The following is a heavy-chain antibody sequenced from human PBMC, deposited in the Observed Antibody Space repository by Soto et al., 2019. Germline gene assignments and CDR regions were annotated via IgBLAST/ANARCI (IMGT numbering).Heavy chain of an antibody. Sequence: GGSLRLSCAASGFTFSSYWMSWVRQAPGKGLEWVANIKQDGSEKYYVDSVKGRFTISRDNAKNSLYLQMNSLRAEDTAVYYCARDHPRWELNYYYYMDVWGKGTTVTVSS. D-gene: IGHD1-26*01. CDR1: GFTFSSYW. V-gene: IGHV3-7*03. CDR3: ARDHPRWELNYYYYMDV. CDR2: IKQDGSEK. J-gene: IGHJ6*03.